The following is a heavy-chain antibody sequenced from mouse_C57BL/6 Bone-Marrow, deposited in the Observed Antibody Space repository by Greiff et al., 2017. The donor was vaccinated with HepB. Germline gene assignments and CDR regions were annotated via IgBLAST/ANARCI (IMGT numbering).Heavy chain of an antibody. D-gene: IGHD2-4*01. Sequence: EVQLVESGPGLVKPSQSLSLTCSVTGYSITSGYYWNWIRQFPGNKLEWMGYISYDGSNNYNPSLKNRISITRDTSKNQFFLKLNSVTTEDTATYYCAREDDYDGWFAYWGQGTLVTVSA. J-gene: IGHJ3*01. CDR3: AREDDYDGWFAY. V-gene: IGHV3-6*01. CDR2: ISYDGSN. CDR1: GYSITSGYY.